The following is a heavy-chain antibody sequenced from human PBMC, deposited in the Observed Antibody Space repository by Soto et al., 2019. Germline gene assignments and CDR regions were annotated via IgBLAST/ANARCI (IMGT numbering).Heavy chain of an antibody. V-gene: IGHV4-30-2*01. CDR1: GGSISSGGYS. J-gene: IGHJ5*02. CDR2: IYHSGST. D-gene: IGHD2-2*01. Sequence: QLQLQESGSGLVKPSQTLSLTCAVSGGSISSGGYSWSWIRQPPGKGLEWIGYIYHSGSTYYNPSLESRVTISVDRYKNQFSRKLSSVTAADTAVYYCARVGCSSTSCYQAWFDPWGQGTLVTVSS. CDR3: ARVGCSSTSCYQAWFDP.